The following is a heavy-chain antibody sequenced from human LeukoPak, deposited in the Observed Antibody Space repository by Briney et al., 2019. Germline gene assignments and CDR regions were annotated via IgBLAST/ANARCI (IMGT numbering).Heavy chain of an antibody. D-gene: IGHD3-10*01. CDR3: AKGMAPHGSGSLFDY. J-gene: IGHJ4*02. Sequence: GRSLRLSCAASGFTFSSYGMHWVRQAPGKGLEWVAVISYDGSNKYYADSVKGRFTISRDNSKNTLYLQMNSLRAEDTAVYYCAKGMAPHGSGSLFDYWGQGTLVTVSS. CDR2: ISYDGSNK. CDR1: GFTFSSYG. V-gene: IGHV3-30*18.